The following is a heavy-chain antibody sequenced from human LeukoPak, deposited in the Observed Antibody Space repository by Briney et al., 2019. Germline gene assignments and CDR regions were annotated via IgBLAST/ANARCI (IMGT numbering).Heavy chain of an antibody. Sequence: PSETLSLTCTVSGGSISSYYWSWIRQPPGKGLEWIGCIYYSGSTDYNPSLKSRVTISVDTSKNQFSLKLSSVTAADTAVYYCARGEITMSYAFDIWGQGTMVTVSS. CDR3: ARGEITMSYAFDI. J-gene: IGHJ3*02. V-gene: IGHV4-59*08. CDR1: GGSISSYY. D-gene: IGHD3-10*02. CDR2: IYYSGST.